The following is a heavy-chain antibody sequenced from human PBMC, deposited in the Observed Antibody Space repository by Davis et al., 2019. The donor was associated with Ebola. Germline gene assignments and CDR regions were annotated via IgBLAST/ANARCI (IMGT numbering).Heavy chain of an antibody. Sequence: GESLKISCAASGFTFSSYAMSWVRQAPGKGLEWVAVISYDGSNKYYADSVKGRFTISRDNSKNTLYLQMNSLRAEDTAVYYCAKDPYDYWGQGTLVTVSS. CDR3: AKDPYDY. V-gene: IGHV3-30*18. CDR2: ISYDGSNK. J-gene: IGHJ4*02. CDR1: GFTFSSYA.